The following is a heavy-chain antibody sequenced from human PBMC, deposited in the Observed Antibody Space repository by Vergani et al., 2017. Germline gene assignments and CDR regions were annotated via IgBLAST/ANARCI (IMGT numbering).Heavy chain of an antibody. CDR1: GFTFRIYG. D-gene: IGHD3-22*01. J-gene: IGHJ1*01. Sequence: QVQLVESGGGVVQPGGSLRLSCIASGFTFRIYGMHWVRQAPGKGLERVAFIRYDGTKRFYGDSVKGRITISRDNSQTTVFLQMNSLRADDSAVYYCTKAGQYDSDNFHDSWGQGALVTVAS. CDR3: TKAGQYDSDNFHDS. CDR2: IRYDGTKR. V-gene: IGHV3-30*02.